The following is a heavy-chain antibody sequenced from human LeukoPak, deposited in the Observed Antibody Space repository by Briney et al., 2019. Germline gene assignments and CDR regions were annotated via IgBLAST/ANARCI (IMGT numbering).Heavy chain of an antibody. V-gene: IGHV1-18*03. CDR2: ISAYNGNT. D-gene: IGHD5-24*01. J-gene: IGHJ4*02. Sequence: ASEKFSCKAPGYTFTSSGISWVRHALGQRLEWMGWISAYNGNTNYAQKLQGRVTMTTDTSTSTAYMELRSLRSDDMAVYYCARSGYNRFDYWGQGTLVTVSS. CDR3: ARSGYNRFDY. CDR1: GYTFTSSG.